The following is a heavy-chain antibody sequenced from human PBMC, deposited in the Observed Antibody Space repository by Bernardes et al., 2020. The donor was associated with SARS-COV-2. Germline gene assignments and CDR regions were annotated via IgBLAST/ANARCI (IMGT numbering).Heavy chain of an antibody. Sequence: ASVKVSFKVSGYTLTELSMHWVRQAPGKGLEWMGGFDPEDGETIYAQKFQGRVTMTEDTSTDTAYMELSSLRSEDTAVYYCATTSVFGVEPNWFDPWGQGTLVTVSS. CDR1: GYTLTELS. V-gene: IGHV1-24*01. J-gene: IGHJ5*02. D-gene: IGHD3-3*01. CDR2: FDPEDGET. CDR3: ATTSVFGVEPNWFDP.